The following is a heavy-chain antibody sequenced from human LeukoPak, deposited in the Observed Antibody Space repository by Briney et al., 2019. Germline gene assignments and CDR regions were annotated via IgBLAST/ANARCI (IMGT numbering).Heavy chain of an antibody. Sequence: SETLSLTCTVSGGSISSYYWSWIRQPPGKGLEWIGYICYSGSTNYNPSLKSRVTISVDTSKNQFSLKLSSVTAADTAVYYCASNSGHCSSTSCYPYYYGMDVWGKGTTVTVSS. J-gene: IGHJ6*04. D-gene: IGHD2-2*01. CDR3: ASNSGHCSSTSCYPYYYGMDV. V-gene: IGHV4-59*01. CDR2: ICYSGST. CDR1: GGSISSYY.